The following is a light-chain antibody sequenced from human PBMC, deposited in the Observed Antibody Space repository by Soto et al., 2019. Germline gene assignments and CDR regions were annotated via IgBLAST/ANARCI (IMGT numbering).Light chain of an antibody. V-gene: IGKV2-40*01. CDR1: QSLLDSEDGTTY. Sequence: DTVMTQTPLSLPVTPGAPASSSCRSLQSLLDSEDGTTYLDWYLQKPGQSPQLXIYTPSYRASGVPDRFSGSGSGTDFTLKISRVEAEDVGVYYCMQRKEYSVTFGRGTKVDI. CDR3: MQRKEYSVT. CDR2: TPS. J-gene: IGKJ4*01.